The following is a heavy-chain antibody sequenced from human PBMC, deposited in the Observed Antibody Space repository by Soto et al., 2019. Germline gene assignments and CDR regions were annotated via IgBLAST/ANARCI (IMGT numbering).Heavy chain of an antibody. CDR1: GYYFPSYW. Sequence: DSLKISCKGSGYYFPSYWIGWVRQMPGKGLEWMGIFYPGDSDTRYSPSFQGQVTISADRSISTAYLQWSSLKPSDTAMYYCARQGNGAEGFDYWGQGTLVTVSS. D-gene: IGHD4-17*01. CDR2: FYPGDSDT. V-gene: IGHV5-51*01. J-gene: IGHJ4*02. CDR3: ARQGNGAEGFDY.